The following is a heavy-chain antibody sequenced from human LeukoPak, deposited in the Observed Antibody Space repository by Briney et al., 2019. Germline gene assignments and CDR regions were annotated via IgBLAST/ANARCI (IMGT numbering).Heavy chain of an antibody. J-gene: IGHJ4*02. D-gene: IGHD4-17*01. CDR2: ISYDGSNK. Sequence: GGSLRLSCAASGFTFSSYGMHWVRRAPGKGLEWVAVISYDGSNKYYADSVKGRFTISRDNFKNTLYLQMNSLRAEDTAVYYCAKEGDGYGDYGYYFDYWGQGTLVTVSS. CDR1: GFTFSSYG. CDR3: AKEGDGYGDYGYYFDY. V-gene: IGHV3-30*18.